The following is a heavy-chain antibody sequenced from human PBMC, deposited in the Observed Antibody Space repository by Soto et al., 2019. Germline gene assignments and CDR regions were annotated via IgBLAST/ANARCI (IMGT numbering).Heavy chain of an antibody. J-gene: IGHJ4*02. CDR3: ARTDSRPQDFDY. CDR1: GYTFTSYG. Sequence: QVQLVQSGAEVKKPGASVKVSCKASGYTFTSYGITWVRQAPGQGLEWMGWINPYNGNTNYAQKLQGRVTMPTYTSTSTAYMELRSLRSDDTAVYYCARTDSRPQDFDYWGQGTLVSVSS. CDR2: INPYNGNT. V-gene: IGHV1-18*01. D-gene: IGHD6-13*01.